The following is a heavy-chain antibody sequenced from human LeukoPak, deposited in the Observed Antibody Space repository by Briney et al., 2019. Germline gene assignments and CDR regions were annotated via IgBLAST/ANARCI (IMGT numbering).Heavy chain of an antibody. J-gene: IGHJ3*02. CDR3: ARASIVVVPAAIKEDAFDI. D-gene: IGHD2-2*01. CDR2: IYHSGST. Sequence: PSETLSLTCAVSGGSISSSNWWSWVRQPPGKGLEWIGEIYHSGSTNYNPSLKSRVTISVDKSKNQFSLKLSSVTAADTAVYYCARASIVVVPAAIKEDAFDIWGQGTMVTVSS. V-gene: IGHV4-4*02. CDR1: GGSISSSNW.